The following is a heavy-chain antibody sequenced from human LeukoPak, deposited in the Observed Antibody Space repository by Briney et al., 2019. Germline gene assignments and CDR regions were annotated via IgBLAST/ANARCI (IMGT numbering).Heavy chain of an antibody. J-gene: IGHJ4*02. Sequence: PSQTLSLTCAISGDSVSSDSTAWNWIRQSPSIGLEWLGRTYYRSKWYNDYAVSVKSRITINPDTSKNQFSLQLNSVTPEDTAVYYCARGGRGYCSSTSCYFDYWGQGTLVTVSS. D-gene: IGHD2-2*01. CDR2: TYYRSKWYN. V-gene: IGHV6-1*01. CDR3: ARGGRGYCSSTSCYFDY. CDR1: GDSVSSDSTA.